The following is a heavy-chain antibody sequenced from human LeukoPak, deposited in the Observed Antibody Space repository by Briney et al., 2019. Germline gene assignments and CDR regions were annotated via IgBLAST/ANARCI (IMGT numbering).Heavy chain of an antibody. D-gene: IGHD3-10*01. V-gene: IGHV3-23*01. CDR3: AKDRIRFRTDDAFDI. CDR1: GFTFSSYG. J-gene: IGHJ3*02. CDR2: ISGSGGST. Sequence: PGGTLRLSCAASGFTFSSYGMSWVRQAPGKGLEWVSAISGSGGSTYYADSVKGRFTISRDNSKNTLYLQMNSLRAEDTAVYYCAKDRIRFRTDDAFDIWGQGTMVTVSS.